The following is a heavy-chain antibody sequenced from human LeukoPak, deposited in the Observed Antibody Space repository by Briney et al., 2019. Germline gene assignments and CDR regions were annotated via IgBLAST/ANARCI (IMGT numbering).Heavy chain of an antibody. CDR1: GFTFSSYA. V-gene: IGHV3-30*01. CDR3: ARDGSHRSYGWFDP. D-gene: IGHD3-16*01. J-gene: IGHJ5*02. Sequence: PGGSLRLSCAASGFTFSSYAMHWVRQAPGKGLEWVAVISYDGSNKYYADSVKGRFTISRDNSKNTLYLQMNSLRAEDTAVYYCARDGSHRSYGWFDPWGQGTLVTVSS. CDR2: ISYDGSNK.